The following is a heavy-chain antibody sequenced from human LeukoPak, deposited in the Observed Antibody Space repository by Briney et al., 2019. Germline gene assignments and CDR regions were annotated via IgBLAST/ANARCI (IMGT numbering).Heavy chain of an antibody. CDR2: ISTGSSYI. V-gene: IGHV3-21*01. J-gene: IGHJ4*02. CDR1: GFTFTTYT. D-gene: IGHD4-23*01. CDR3: ATGTEEITVVTPCY. Sequence: GGSLRLSCAASGFTFTTYTTNWVRQAPGKGLEWVSSISTGSSYIHYADSVKGRFTISRDNAKNSLYLQMNSLRAEDTAVYYCATGTEEITVVTPCYWGQGTLVTVSS.